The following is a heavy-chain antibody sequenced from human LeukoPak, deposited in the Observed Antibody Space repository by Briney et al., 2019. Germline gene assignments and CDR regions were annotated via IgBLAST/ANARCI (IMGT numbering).Heavy chain of an antibody. CDR2: ISAYNGNT. V-gene: IGHV1-18*01. CDR3: ARDRGDFWSGYPPDY. Sequence: ASVKVSCKASGYTFTSYGISWVRQAPGQGLEWMGWISAYNGNTNYAQKLQGRVTMTTDTSTSTAYMELRSLRSDDTAVYYCARDRGDFWSGYPPDYWGQGTLVTVSS. CDR1: GYTFTSYG. D-gene: IGHD3-3*01. J-gene: IGHJ4*02.